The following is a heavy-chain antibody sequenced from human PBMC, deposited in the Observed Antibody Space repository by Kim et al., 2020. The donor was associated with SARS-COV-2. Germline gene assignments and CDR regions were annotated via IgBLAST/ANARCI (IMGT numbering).Heavy chain of an antibody. CDR2: INPNSGGT. CDR3: AAGILLTGMGLDY. V-gene: IGHV1-2*06. J-gene: IGHJ4*02. Sequence: ASVKVSCKASGYTFTGYYMHWVRQAPGQGLEWMGRINPNSGGTNYAQQFQGRVTITRDTSISTAYMALSRLRSDDTAVCYCAAGILLTGMGLDYWGQGTLVTVSS. D-gene: IGHD3-9*01. CDR1: GYTFTGYY.